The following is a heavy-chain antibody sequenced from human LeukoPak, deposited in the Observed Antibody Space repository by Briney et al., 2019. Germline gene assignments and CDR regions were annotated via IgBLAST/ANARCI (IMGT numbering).Heavy chain of an antibody. D-gene: IGHD1-20*01. CDR3: ARVLDITGTIFDAFDI. CDR1: GFTFSTYK. Sequence: GGSLRLSCAASGFTFSTYKMNWVRQAPGKGLEWVSSISGGSTTYMYYADSLKGRFTTSRDNAKNSLYLQMDSLRAEDTAVYYCARVLDITGTIFDAFDIWGQGTMVTVSS. J-gene: IGHJ3*02. CDR2: ISGGSTTYM. V-gene: IGHV3-21*01.